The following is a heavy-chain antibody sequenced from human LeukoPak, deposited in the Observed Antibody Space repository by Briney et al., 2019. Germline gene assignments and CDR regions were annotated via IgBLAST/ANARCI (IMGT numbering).Heavy chain of an antibody. V-gene: IGHV3-66*01. CDR2: IYRGGST. CDR3: ARDYSSGYLASLDY. CDR1: GFTVSSNY. J-gene: IGHJ4*02. Sequence: GGSLRLSCAASGFTVSSNYMSWVRQAPGKRLEWVSIIYRGGSTYYADSVKGRFSISRDNSKNTLYLQMNSLRAEDTAVYYRARDYSSGYLASLDYWGQGTLVTVSS. D-gene: IGHD6-19*01.